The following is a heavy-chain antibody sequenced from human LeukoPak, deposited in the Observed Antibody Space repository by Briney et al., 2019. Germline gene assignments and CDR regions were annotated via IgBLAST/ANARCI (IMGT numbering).Heavy chain of an antibody. CDR2: IYYSGST. Sequence: SETLSLACTVSGGSISGSSYYWGWIRQPPGKGLEWIGSIYYSGSTYYNPSLKSRVTISVDTSKNQFSLKLSSVTAADTAVYYCASSAAFYRWIAEGEYFQHWGQGTLVTVSS. J-gene: IGHJ1*01. D-gene: IGHD6-13*01. V-gene: IGHV4-39*01. CDR1: GGSISGSSYY. CDR3: ASSAAFYRWIAEGEYFQH.